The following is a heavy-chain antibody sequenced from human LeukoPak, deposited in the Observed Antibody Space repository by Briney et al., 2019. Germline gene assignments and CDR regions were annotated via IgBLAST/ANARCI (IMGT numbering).Heavy chain of an antibody. CDR2: INPSGGST. Sequence: ASVKVSCKASGYTFTSYYMHWVRQAPGQGLEWMGIINPSGGSTSYAHKFQGRVTMTRDTSTSTVYMELSSLRSEDTAVYYCARQRGVEQQLDAFDIWGQGTMVTVSS. CDR1: GYTFTSYY. J-gene: IGHJ3*02. CDR3: ARQRGVEQQLDAFDI. D-gene: IGHD6-13*01. V-gene: IGHV1-46*01.